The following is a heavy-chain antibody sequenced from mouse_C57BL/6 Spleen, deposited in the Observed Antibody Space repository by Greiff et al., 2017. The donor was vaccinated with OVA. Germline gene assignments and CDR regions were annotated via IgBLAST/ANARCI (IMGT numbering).Heavy chain of an antibody. CDR1: GYTFTSYW. CDR2: IDPSDSYT. Sequence: QQSCKASGYTFTSYWMQWVQQRPGQGLEWIGGIDPSDSYTNYNQKFKGKATLTVDTSSSTAYMQLSSLTSEDSAVYYCARKGVSYYFDYWGQGTTLTVSS. J-gene: IGHJ2*01. CDR3: ARKGVSYYFDY. V-gene: IGHV1-50*01.